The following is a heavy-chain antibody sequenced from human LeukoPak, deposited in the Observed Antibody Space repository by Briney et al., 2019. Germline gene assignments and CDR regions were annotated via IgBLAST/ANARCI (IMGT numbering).Heavy chain of an antibody. D-gene: IGHD1-26*01. CDR3: AKDGSGSYGYYFDY. CDR2: ISGSGGST. Sequence: QSGGSLRLSCAASGFTFSSYGMSWVRQAPGNGLEWVSAISGSGGSTYYADSVKGRFTISRDNSKNTLYLQMNSLRAEDTAVYYCAKDGSGSYGYYFDYWGQGTLVTVSS. V-gene: IGHV3-23*01. J-gene: IGHJ4*02. CDR1: GFTFSSYG.